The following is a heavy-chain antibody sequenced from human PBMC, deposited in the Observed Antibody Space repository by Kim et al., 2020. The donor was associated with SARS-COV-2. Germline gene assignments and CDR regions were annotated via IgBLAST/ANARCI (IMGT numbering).Heavy chain of an antibody. CDR2: INPNSGGT. CDR1: GYTFTGYY. V-gene: IGHV1-2*06. Sequence: ASVKVSCKASGYTFTGYYMHWVRQAPGQGLEWMGRINPNSGGTNYAQKFQGRVTMTRDTSISTAYMELSRLRSDDTAVYYCARDSVSSGWYRYYYYGMDVWGQGTTVTVSS. J-gene: IGHJ6*02. CDR3: ARDSVSSGWYRYYYYGMDV. D-gene: IGHD6-19*01.